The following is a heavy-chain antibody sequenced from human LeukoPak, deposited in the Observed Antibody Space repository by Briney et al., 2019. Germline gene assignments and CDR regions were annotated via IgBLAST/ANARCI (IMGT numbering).Heavy chain of an antibody. D-gene: IGHD5-12*01. J-gene: IGHJ4*02. V-gene: IGHV3-23*01. CDR2: IIGSGDST. Sequence: GGSLRLSCAASGFTFSNYAMSWVRQTPTKGLEWVSTIIGSGDSTYYVDSVKGRFTISRDNSKNTLYLQMNSLRAEDTAVYYCAKVISGYSPYDWYRGYYFNSWGQGTLVTVSS. CDR1: GFTFSNYA. CDR3: AKVISGYSPYDWYRGYYFNS.